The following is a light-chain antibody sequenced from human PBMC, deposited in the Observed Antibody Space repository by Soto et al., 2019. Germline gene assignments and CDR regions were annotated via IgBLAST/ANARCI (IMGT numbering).Light chain of an antibody. Sequence: DIQMTQSPSSVSASVGDRVTITCRASQGIYNWLAWYQQKPGKAPKLLISAVSNLQSGVPSRFSASGYGTDFTLTISSLQPEDFATYYCQQANTFPLTLGPGTKVDIK. J-gene: IGKJ3*01. CDR2: AVS. CDR1: QGIYNW. V-gene: IGKV1D-12*01. CDR3: QQANTFPLT.